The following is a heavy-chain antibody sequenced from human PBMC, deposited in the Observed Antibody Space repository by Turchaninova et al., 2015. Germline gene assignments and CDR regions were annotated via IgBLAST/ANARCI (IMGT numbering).Heavy chain of an antibody. CDR3: ATNTLDYGDYGATAFDI. V-gene: IGHV4-30-2*01. CDR1: GASFSSDGYS. J-gene: IGHJ3*02. Sequence: QLQLQESGSRLVKPSQTLSLPCALPGASFSSDGYSWTWIRKPPAKGLEWMVYVYRRGTTYYNPSLKSRITISVDRSNNQFSLNRSSVTAADTAVYYCATNTLDYGDYGATAFDIWGQGTMVTVSS. CDR2: VYRRGTT. D-gene: IGHD4-17*01.